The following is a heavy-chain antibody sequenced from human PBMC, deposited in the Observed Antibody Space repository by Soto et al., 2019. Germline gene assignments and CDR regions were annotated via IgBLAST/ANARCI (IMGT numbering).Heavy chain of an antibody. D-gene: IGHD3-3*01. CDR1: GGTFSSYT. CDR3: AIEPYYDFWSGDSDY. J-gene: IGHJ4*02. Sequence: QVQLVQSGAEVKKPGSSVKVSCKASGGTFSSYTISWVRQAHGQGLEWMGRIIPILGIANYAQKFQGRVTITADKSTSTAYMELSSLRSEDTAVYYCAIEPYYDFWSGDSDYWGQGTLVTVSS. CDR2: IIPILGIA. V-gene: IGHV1-69*08.